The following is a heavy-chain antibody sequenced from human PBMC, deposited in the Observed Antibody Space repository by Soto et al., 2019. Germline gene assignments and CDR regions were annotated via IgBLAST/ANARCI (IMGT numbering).Heavy chain of an antibody. D-gene: IGHD6-13*01. CDR3: ARVLTAAGFDY. Sequence: ASVKVSWKVSGYTLTVLSMHWVRQAPGKGLEWMGGFDPEDGETIYAQKFQGRVTMTTDTSTGTAYMELRSLRSDDTAVYYCARVLTAAGFDYWGQGTLVTVSS. CDR1: GYTLTVLS. V-gene: IGHV1-24*01. J-gene: IGHJ4*02. CDR2: FDPEDGET.